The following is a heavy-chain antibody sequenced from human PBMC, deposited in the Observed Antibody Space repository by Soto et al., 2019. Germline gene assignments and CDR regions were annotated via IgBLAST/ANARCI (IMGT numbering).Heavy chain of an antibody. Sequence: EVQLVESGGGLVQPGGSLRLSCAASGFTFSSYEMTWVRQAPGKGLEWVSYISSSGTTIYYADSVKGRFTISRDNAKNQRYGRMNSVRDEETAVYYCGRAPRYDSSGYYPGAFDIWGQGTLVTVSS. V-gene: IGHV3-48*03. J-gene: IGHJ3*02. CDR2: ISSSGTTI. CDR1: GFTFSSYE. CDR3: GRAPRYDSSGYYPGAFDI. D-gene: IGHD3-22*01.